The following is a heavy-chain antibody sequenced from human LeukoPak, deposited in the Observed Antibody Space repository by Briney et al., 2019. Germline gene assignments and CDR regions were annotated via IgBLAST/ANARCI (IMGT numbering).Heavy chain of an antibody. CDR1: GFTFSSYA. Sequence: GGSLRLSCAASGFTFSSYAMHWVRQAPGKGLEWVAVISYDGSNKYYADSVKGRFTISRDNGKNSLLLQMNSLRAEDTALYYCARGYSRAAFDIWGQGTVVAVSS. J-gene: IGHJ3*02. CDR3: ARGYSRAAFDI. V-gene: IGHV3-30-3*01. CDR2: ISYDGSNK. D-gene: IGHD2-15*01.